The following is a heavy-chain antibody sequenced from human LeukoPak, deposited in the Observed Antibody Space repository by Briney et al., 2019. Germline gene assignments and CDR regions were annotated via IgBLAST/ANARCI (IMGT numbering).Heavy chain of an antibody. J-gene: IGHJ6*03. CDR2: IYTSGST. CDR1: GGSISSYY. D-gene: IGHD2-2*01. Sequence: SETLSLTCTVSGGSISSYYWSWIRQPAGKGLEWIGRIYTSGSTNYNPSLKSRVTMSVDTSKNQFSLKLSSVTAADTAVYYCARDRQYCSSTSCYPSYYYYMDVWGKGTTVTISS. CDR3: ARDRQYCSSTSCYPSYYYYMDV. V-gene: IGHV4-4*07.